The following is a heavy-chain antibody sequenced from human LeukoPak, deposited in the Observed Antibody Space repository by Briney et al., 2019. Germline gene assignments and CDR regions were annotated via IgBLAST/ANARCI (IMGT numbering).Heavy chain of an antibody. CDR2: INHSGST. Sequence: SETLSLTCAVYGGSFSGYYWSWIRQPPGKGLEWIGEINHSGSTNYNPSLKSRVTISVDTSKNQFSLKLSSVTAADTAVYYCARPFEGYYHDSSGYYYLAYWGQGTRVTVSS. J-gene: IGHJ4*02. CDR3: ARPFEGYYHDSSGYYYLAY. V-gene: IGHV4-34*01. CDR1: GGSFSGYY. D-gene: IGHD3-22*01.